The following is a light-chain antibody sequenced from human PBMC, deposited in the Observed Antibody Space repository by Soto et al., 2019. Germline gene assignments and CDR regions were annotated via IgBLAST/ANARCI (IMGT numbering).Light chain of an antibody. V-gene: IGLV2-14*03. J-gene: IGLJ1*01. CDR2: DVR. CDR3: SSYTTSSTLI. Sequence: QSALTQPASVSGSRGQSITISCTGSRSDVGGYNFVSWYQQYPGKAPRLLIFDVRKRPSGVPDRFSGSQSGNTASLTISGLQVEDEAEYFCSSYTTSSTLIFGTRTKV. CDR1: RSDVGGYNF.